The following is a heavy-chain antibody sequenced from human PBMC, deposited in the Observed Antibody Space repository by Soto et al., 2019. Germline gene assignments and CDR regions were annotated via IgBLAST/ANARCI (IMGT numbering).Heavy chain of an antibody. CDR3: ARDRECSGGTCYNYFDY. CDR2: IYYSGST. D-gene: IGHD2-15*01. V-gene: IGHV4-31*03. CDR1: GGSISSGGYY. Sequence: TLSVTGTVSGGSISSGGYYWSWIRQHPGKGLEWIGYIYYSGSTYYNPSLKSRVTISVDTSKNQFSLKLSSVTAADTAVYYCARDRECSGGTCYNYFDYWGQGTLVTVSS. J-gene: IGHJ4*02.